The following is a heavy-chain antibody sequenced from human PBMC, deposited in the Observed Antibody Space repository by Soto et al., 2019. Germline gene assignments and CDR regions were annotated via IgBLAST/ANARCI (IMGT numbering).Heavy chain of an antibody. CDR3: ARDRVLAGIGEVDY. Sequence: GGSLRLSCEATGFTFSNSAMDWVRQAPGKGLEWVAVISFDGNNKYYVDSVKGRFTISRDNSKNTLYLQMNSLRAEDTAVYYCARDRVLAGIGEVDYWGQGTLVTVSS. V-gene: IGHV3-30-3*01. J-gene: IGHJ4*02. CDR2: ISFDGNNK. D-gene: IGHD6-19*01. CDR1: GFTFSNSA.